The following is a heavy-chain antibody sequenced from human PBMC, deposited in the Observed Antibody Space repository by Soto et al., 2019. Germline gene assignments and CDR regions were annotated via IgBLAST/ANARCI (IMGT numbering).Heavy chain of an antibody. V-gene: IGHV3-23*01. D-gene: IGHD3-10*01. J-gene: IGHJ6*02. CDR3: AKDLVVRGANYYYYYGMDV. CDR2: ISGSGGST. CDR1: GFTFSSYA. Sequence: EVQLLESGGGMVQPGGSLRLSCAASGFTFSSYAMSWVRQAPGKGLEWVSAISGSGGSTYYADSVKGRFTISRDNSKNTLYLQMNSLRAEDTAVYYCAKDLVVRGANYYYYYGMDVWGQGTTVTVSS.